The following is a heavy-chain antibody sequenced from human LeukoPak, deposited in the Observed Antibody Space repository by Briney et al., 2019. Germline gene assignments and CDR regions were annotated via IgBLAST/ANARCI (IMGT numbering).Heavy chain of an antibody. Sequence: SETLSLTCTVSGGSISSYYWSWIRQPPGKGLEWIGSIYHSGSTYYNPSLKSRVTISIDTSKNQFSLKLTSVIAADTAVYFCARDPDYDFWSDSPHWGQGILVTVSS. CDR1: GGSISSYY. J-gene: IGHJ4*02. CDR3: ARDPDYDFWSDSPH. V-gene: IGHV4-59*12. CDR2: IYHSGST. D-gene: IGHD3-3*01.